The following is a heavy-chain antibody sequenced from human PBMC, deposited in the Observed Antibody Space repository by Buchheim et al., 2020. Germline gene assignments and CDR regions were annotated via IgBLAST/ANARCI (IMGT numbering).Heavy chain of an antibody. CDR3: ARDLEDDLAFDS. CDR2: INEDESEK. D-gene: IGHD3-3*01. Sequence: EVQLVESGGGLVQPGGSLRLSCAASGFTFNIYWMSWIRQAPGKGLEWVANINEDESEKYYGDSVKGRFTISRDNAKNSLYPKRNGLRAEDTAVYYCARDLEDDLAFDSWGQGTL. J-gene: IGHJ4*02. V-gene: IGHV3-7*01. CDR1: GFTFNIYW.